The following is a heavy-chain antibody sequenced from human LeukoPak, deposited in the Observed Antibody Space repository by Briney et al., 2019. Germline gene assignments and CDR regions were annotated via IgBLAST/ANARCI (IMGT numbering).Heavy chain of an antibody. CDR2: IYPGDSDT. CDR3: TRLPILTTGYSYGISYYFDY. D-gene: IGHD3-9*01. CDR1: GYSFTSYW. Sequence: GESLKISCKGSGYSFTSYWIGWVRQMPGKGLEWMGIIYPGDSDTRYSPSFQGQVTISADKSISTAYLQWSSLKASDTAMYYCTRLPILTTGYSYGISYYFDYWGQGTLVTVSS. V-gene: IGHV5-51*01. J-gene: IGHJ4*02.